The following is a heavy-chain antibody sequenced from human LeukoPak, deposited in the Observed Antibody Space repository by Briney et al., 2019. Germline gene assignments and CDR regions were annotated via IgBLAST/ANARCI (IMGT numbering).Heavy chain of an antibody. CDR3: ARVLRGQWLGQVLDY. D-gene: IGHD6-19*01. CDR1: GFTFSSYW. Sequence: PGGSLRLSCAASGFTFSSYWMHWVRQAPGKGLVWVSRINSDGSSTIYADSVKGRFTISRDNAKNTLYLQMNSLRAEDTAVYYCARVLRGQWLGQVLDYWGQGTLVTVSS. CDR2: INSDGSST. J-gene: IGHJ4*02. V-gene: IGHV3-74*01.